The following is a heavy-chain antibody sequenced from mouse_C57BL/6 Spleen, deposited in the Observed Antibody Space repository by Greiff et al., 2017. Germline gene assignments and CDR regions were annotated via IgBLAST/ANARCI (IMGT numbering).Heavy chain of an antibody. CDR1: GFTFSSYA. CDR3: ERGVRYVGNDEEFAG. D-gene: IGHD2-2*01. CDR2: ISDGGSYT. J-gene: IGHJ3*01. V-gene: IGHV5-4*03. Sequence: EVKLVESGGGLVKPGGSLKLSCAASGFTFSSYAMSWVRQTPDKRLEWVATISDGGSYTYYPDNVKGRFTISRDNAKNNLYLQMSHLKSEDTAMYYSERGVRYVGNDEEFAGWGTGTLVTVSA.